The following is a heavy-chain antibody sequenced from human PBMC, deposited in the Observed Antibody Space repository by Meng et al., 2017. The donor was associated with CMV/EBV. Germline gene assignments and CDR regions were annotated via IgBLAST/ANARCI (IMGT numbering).Heavy chain of an antibody. V-gene: IGHV2-26*01. Sequence: SGPTLVKPTETLTLTCTVSGFSLSNARMGVSWIRQPPGKALEWLAHIFSIDEKSYSTSLKSRLTISKDTSKSQVVLTMTNMDPVDTATYYCARIKTIFGVVITENYYYYGMDVWGQGTTVTVSS. CDR1: GFSLSNARMG. D-gene: IGHD3-3*01. J-gene: IGHJ6*02. CDR3: ARIKTIFGVVITENYYYYGMDV. CDR2: IFSIDEK.